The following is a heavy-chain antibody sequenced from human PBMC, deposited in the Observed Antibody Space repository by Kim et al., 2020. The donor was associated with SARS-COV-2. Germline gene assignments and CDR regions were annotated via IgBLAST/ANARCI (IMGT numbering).Heavy chain of an antibody. Sequence: GGSLRLSCAASGFTFSNAWMSWVRQAPGKGLEWVGRIKSKTDGGTTDYAAPVKGRFTISRDESKNTLYLQMNSVKTEDTAVYYCITDTAGLRGTRPIDYWGQGTLVTVSS. J-gene: IGHJ4*02. V-gene: IGHV3-15*01. CDR1: GFTFSNAW. CDR3: ITDTAGLRGTRPIDY. CDR2: IKSKTDGGTT. D-gene: IGHD5-18*01.